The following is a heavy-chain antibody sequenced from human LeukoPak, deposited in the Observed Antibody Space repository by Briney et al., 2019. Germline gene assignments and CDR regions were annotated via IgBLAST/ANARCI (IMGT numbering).Heavy chain of an antibody. V-gene: IGHV3-74*01. CDR3: ARVHGWELDY. CDR2: IKSDGSST. CDR1: GFTFSNYW. J-gene: IGHJ4*02. Sequence: PGGSLRLSCAASGFTFSNYWMHWVRQAPGKGPVWVSRIKSDGSSTRFADSVQGRFTISRDNAKNTLYLQMNSLRVEDTAVYYCARVHGWELDYWGQGTLVTVSS. D-gene: IGHD6-19*01.